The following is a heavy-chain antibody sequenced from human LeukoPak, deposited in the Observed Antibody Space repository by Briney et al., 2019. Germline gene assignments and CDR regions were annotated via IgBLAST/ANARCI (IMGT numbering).Heavy chain of an antibody. V-gene: IGHV1-2*02. CDR2: INPHNGDT. J-gene: IGHJ4*02. CDR1: GYTFIGYY. CDR3: ATVRDIVVGGGPYYFDY. D-gene: IGHD2-15*01. Sequence: VSVKVSCKASGYTFIGYYLHWVRQAPGQGLEWMGWINPHNGDTNYAQKFQGRVTMTRDTSITTAYMDLSRLKSDDTAVYYCATVRDIVVGGGPYYFDYWGQGTLATVSS.